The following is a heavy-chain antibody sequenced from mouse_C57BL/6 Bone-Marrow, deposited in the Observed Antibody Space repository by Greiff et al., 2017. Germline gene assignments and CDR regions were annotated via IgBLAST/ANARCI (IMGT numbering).Heavy chain of an antibody. J-gene: IGHJ1*03. CDR2: INPSSGYT. CDR1: GYTFTSYT. CDR3: ARQQVFDV. Sequence: VQLQESGAELARPGASVKMSCKASGYTFTSYTMHWVKQRPGQGLEWIGYINPSSGYTKYNQKVKDKATLTAEKSSSTAYMQLSSLTSEDSAVYYCARQQVFDVWGTGTTVTVSS. V-gene: IGHV1-4*01.